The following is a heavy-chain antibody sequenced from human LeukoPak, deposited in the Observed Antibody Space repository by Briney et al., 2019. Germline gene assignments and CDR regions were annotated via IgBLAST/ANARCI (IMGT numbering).Heavy chain of an antibody. D-gene: IGHD3-3*01. V-gene: IGHV1-46*01. J-gene: IGHJ4*02. Sequence: ASVKVSCKSSGYSFTSYYLPWVRQAHGQGLELVGIINPSGSSTSYSRKFQGRVTMTRDTSTSTVYMELSSLRSEDTAVYYCARAYDFPDYWGQGTLVSVSS. CDR1: GYSFTSYY. CDR3: ARAYDFPDY. CDR2: INPSGSST.